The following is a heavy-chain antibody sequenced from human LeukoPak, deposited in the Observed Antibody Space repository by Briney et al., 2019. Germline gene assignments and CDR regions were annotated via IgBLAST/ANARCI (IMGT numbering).Heavy chain of an antibody. V-gene: IGHV1-2*02. Sequence: ASVKVSCKASGYAFTGYYMHWVRQAPGQGLEWMGWINPNSGGTNYAQKFQGRVTMTRDTSISTAYMELSRLRSDDTAVYYCARAGGRSIAVAGRGAFDYWGQGTLVTVSS. CDR2: INPNSGGT. CDR1: GYAFTGYY. D-gene: IGHD6-19*01. CDR3: ARAGGRSIAVAGRGAFDY. J-gene: IGHJ4*02.